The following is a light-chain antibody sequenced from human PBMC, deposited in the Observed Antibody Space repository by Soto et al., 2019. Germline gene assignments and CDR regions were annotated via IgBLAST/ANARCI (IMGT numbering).Light chain of an antibody. J-gene: IGLJ1*01. CDR1: SSDVGSYNR. Sequence: SALTKPPSLTGSPGQSVTISCTGTSSDVGSYNRVSWYQQPPGTAPKLMIYEVSNRPSGVPDRFSGSKSGNTASLTISGLQAEDEADYYCSSYTSSSTYVFGTGTKVTVL. CDR3: SSYTSSSTYV. CDR2: EVS. V-gene: IGLV2-18*02.